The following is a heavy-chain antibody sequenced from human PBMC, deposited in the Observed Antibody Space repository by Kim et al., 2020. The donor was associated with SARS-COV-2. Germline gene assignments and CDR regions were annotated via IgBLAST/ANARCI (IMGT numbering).Heavy chain of an antibody. Sequence: SETLSLTCAVSGAAIDDYYWSWIRQAPGKGLEWIGYIHHNGNSNSNPSLESRVTISLDTSRNQFSLKLTYVTAADSAVYFCARKRADIIGFIDSWGQGTPVIVSS. D-gene: IGHD3-22*01. CDR3: ARKRADIIGFIDS. J-gene: IGHJ1*01. CDR1: GAAIDDYY. V-gene: IGHV4-59*01. CDR2: IHHNGNS.